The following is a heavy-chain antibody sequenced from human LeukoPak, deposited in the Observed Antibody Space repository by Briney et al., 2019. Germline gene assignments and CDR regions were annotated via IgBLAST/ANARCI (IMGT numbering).Heavy chain of an antibody. V-gene: IGHV3-73*01. D-gene: IGHD1-26*01. Sequence: GGSLRPSCAASGFTFSGSAMHWVRQASGKGLEWVGRIRSKANSYATAYAASVNGRFTISRDDSKNTAYLQMNSLKTEDTAVYYCTRESGVESYYYYYMDVWGKGTTVTVSS. CDR1: GFTFSGSA. CDR3: TRESGVESYYYYYMDV. CDR2: IRSKANSYAT. J-gene: IGHJ6*03.